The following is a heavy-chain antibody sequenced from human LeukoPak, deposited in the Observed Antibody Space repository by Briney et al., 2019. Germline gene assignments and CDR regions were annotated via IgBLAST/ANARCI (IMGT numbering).Heavy chain of an antibody. CDR2: INHSGSP. J-gene: IGHJ4*02. V-gene: IGHV4-34*01. D-gene: IGHD2-2*01. Sequence: PSETLSLTCAVYGGSFSGYYWSWIRQPPGKGLEWIGEINHSGSPNYNPSLKSRVTISVDTSKNQFSLKLSSVTAADTAVYYCARGRVPAAITFDYWGQGTLVTVSS. CDR1: GGSFSGYY. CDR3: ARGRVPAAITFDY.